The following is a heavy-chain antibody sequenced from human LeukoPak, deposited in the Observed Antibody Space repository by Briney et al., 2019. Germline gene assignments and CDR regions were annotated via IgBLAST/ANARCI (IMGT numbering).Heavy chain of an antibody. Sequence: ASVNVSCKASGYTFTGYYMHWVRQAPGQGLEWMGWINPNRGGTNYVQKFQGRVTMTRDTSISTAYMKLSRLRSDDTSVYYCARSEVLRFLDRAHASDYWGQGTLVTVSS. D-gene: IGHD3-3*01. J-gene: IGHJ4*02. CDR1: GYTFTGYY. V-gene: IGHV1-2*02. CDR3: ARSEVLRFLDRAHASDY. CDR2: INPNRGGT.